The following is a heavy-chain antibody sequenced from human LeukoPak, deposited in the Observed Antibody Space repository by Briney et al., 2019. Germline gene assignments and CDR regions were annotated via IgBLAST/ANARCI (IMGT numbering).Heavy chain of an antibody. CDR1: GYTXTDYY. V-gene: IGHV1-2*02. Sequence: ASVKVSCKASGYTXTDYYMHWVRQAPGQGLEWMGWINPKSGGTNYPQKFQGRVTMTRDTSISTAYLELSRLRSDDTAVYYCTTGNDFDIWGQGTKVTVSS. CDR2: INPKSGGT. CDR3: TTGNDFDI. J-gene: IGHJ3*02. D-gene: IGHD1-1*01.